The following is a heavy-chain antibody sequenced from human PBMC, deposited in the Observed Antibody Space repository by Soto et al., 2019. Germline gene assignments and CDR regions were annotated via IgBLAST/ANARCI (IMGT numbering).Heavy chain of an antibody. V-gene: IGHV5-51*01. CDR1: GYTFNIFW. CDR3: ARGGSYDSSGYLHWFDP. D-gene: IGHD3-22*01. Sequence: PGESLKISCTGFGYTFNIFWISWVRQMPGRGLEWMGIIYPGDSDTTYSPSFQGQVTISADKSISTASLQWSSLKASDTAMYYCARGGSYDSSGYLHWFDPWGQGTLVTVSS. CDR2: IYPGDSDT. J-gene: IGHJ5*02.